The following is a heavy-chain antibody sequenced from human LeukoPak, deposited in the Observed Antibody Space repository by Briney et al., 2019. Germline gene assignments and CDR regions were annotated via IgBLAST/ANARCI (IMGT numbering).Heavy chain of an antibody. J-gene: IGHJ4*02. D-gene: IGHD6-19*01. V-gene: IGHV3-30*18. CDR2: ISYDGSNK. CDR3: AKEPYSGWSHNYFDY. Sequence: GRSLRLSCAASGFTFSSYGMHWVRQAPGKGLEWVAVISYDGSNKYYADSVKGRFTISRDNSKNTLYLQMNSLRAEDTVVYYCAKEPYSGWSHNYFDYWGQGTLVTVSS. CDR1: GFTFSSYG.